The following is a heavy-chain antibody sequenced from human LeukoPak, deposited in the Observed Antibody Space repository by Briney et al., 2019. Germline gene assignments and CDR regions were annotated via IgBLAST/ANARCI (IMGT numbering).Heavy chain of an antibody. Sequence: SETLSLTCAVSGYSISSGDYWGWIRQPPGKGLEWIGSVYYSGSTHYNPSLKSRVTISVDRSRNQFSLRLSSVTAADAAVYYCARNSTVTSPSTGYFDYWGQGTLATVSS. CDR1: GYSISSGDY. D-gene: IGHD4-17*01. CDR3: ARNSTVTSPSTGYFDY. J-gene: IGHJ4*02. CDR2: VYYSGST. V-gene: IGHV4-38-2*01.